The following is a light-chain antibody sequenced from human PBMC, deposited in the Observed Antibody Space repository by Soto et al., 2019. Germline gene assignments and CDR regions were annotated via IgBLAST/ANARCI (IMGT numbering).Light chain of an antibody. CDR3: QQYDGSPRT. CDR1: QSVSSSY. Sequence: EIVLTQSPGTLSLSPVERATLSCRASQSVSSSYLAWYQQKPGQAPRLLIYGASSRATGIPDRFSGSGSGTDFTLTISRLEPEDFAVYYCQQYDGSPRTFGQGTKVEIK. V-gene: IGKV3-20*01. J-gene: IGKJ1*01. CDR2: GAS.